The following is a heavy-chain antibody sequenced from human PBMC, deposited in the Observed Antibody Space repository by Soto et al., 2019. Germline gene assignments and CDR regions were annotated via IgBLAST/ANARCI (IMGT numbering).Heavy chain of an antibody. CDR1: GYSVFNENDY. V-gene: IGHV4-61*01. CDR2: IYYSGTT. CDR3: ERYQRGRTAFNFDY. J-gene: IGHJ4*02. Sequence: SWTXSLTCTVSGYSVFNENDYWAWIRQSPGKGREWIGYIYYSGTTNYNSQLKSRVTLSVDTSRNQFSLSLTSVTAADTDVYLCERYQRGRTAFNFDYWGPGVLVTVSS. D-gene: IGHD3-16*01.